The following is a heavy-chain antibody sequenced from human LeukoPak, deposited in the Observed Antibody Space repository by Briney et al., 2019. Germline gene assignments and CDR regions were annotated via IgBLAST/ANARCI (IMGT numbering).Heavy chain of an antibody. V-gene: IGHV1-18*01. CDR2: ISAYNGNT. CDR3: ARGSGVSRNTMVRGVMIPHY. CDR1: GYTFTSYG. D-gene: IGHD3-10*01. Sequence: GASVKVSCKASGYTFTSYGISWVRQAPGQGLEWMGWISAYNGNTNYAQKLQGRVTMTTDTSTSTAYMELRSLRSEDTAVYYCARGSGVSRNTMVRGVMIPHYWGQGTLVTVSS. J-gene: IGHJ4*02.